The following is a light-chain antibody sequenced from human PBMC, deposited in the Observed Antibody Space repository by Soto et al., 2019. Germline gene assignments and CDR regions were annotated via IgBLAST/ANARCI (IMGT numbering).Light chain of an antibody. Sequence: DIQMTQSPSSLSASVGDRVTVTVRTSQNIYNYLNWYQQKPGKAPELLIYAASTLQSGVPSRFSGSGSGTDFTLTISCLQSEDFATYYCQQYCSFPWTFGQGTRWIS. J-gene: IGKJ1*01. CDR3: QQYCSFPWT. CDR1: QNIYNY. V-gene: IGKV1-39*01. CDR2: AAS.